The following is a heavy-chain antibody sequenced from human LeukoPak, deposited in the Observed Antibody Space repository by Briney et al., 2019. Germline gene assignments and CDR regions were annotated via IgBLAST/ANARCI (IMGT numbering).Heavy chain of an antibody. CDR3: ARVGLFGESSDY. J-gene: IGHJ4*02. V-gene: IGHV4-30-4*01. Sequence: ASETQSLTCTVSGGSISSGDYYWRWLRQPPGKGLEWFGYIYYSGSTYYNPSLKSRVTISVDTSKNQFSLKLSSVTAADTAVYYCARVGLFGESSDYWGQGTLVTVSS. D-gene: IGHD3-10*02. CDR2: IYYSGST. CDR1: GGSISSGDYY.